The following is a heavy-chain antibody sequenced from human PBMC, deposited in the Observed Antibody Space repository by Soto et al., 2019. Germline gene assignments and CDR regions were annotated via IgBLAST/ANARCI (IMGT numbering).Heavy chain of an antibody. CDR1: GYTFTDYF. CDR2: INPKSRGT. J-gene: IGHJ5*02. V-gene: IGHV1-2*02. Sequence: ASVKVSCKASGYTFTDYFIHWVRQAPGQGFEWMGWINPKSRGTNYAQKFQGRVTMTRDTSNSTAYMELRGLKSDDTAVYYCARVTLKAGNWFHPWGQGTLVTVSS. CDR3: ARVTLKAGNWFHP.